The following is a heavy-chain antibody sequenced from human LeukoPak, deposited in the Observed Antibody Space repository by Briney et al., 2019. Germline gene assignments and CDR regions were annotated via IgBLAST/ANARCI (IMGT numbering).Heavy chain of an antibody. V-gene: IGHV4-39*01. D-gene: IGHD3-3*01. CDR1: GGSISSSSYS. J-gene: IGHJ4*02. CDR3: ASFGFWSGYYGFDY. Sequence: SETLSLTCTVSGGSISSSSYSWGWIRQPPGKGLEWIGSIYYRGSTYYNPSLKSRVTISVDTSKNQFSLKLSSVTAADTAVYYCASFGFWSGYYGFDYWGQGTLVTVSS. CDR2: IYYRGST.